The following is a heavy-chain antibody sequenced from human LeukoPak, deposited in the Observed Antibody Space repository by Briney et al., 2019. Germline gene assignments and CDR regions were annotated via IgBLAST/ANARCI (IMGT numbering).Heavy chain of an antibody. CDR3: ARDRARIFGVDPGFGDWFDP. V-gene: IGHV1-18*01. Sequence: GASVKVSCKASGYTFTSYGISWVRQAPGQGLEWMGWIRAYNGNTNYAQKLQGRVTMTTDTSTSTAYMELRSLRSDDTAVYYCARDRARIFGVDPGFGDWFDPWGQGTLVTVSS. J-gene: IGHJ5*02. CDR2: IRAYNGNT. CDR1: GYTFTSYG. D-gene: IGHD3-3*01.